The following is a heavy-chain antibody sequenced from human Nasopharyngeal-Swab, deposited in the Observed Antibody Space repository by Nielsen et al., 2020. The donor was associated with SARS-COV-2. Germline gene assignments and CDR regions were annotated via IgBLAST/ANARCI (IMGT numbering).Heavy chain of an antibody. J-gene: IGHJ4*02. CDR3: ARTTYSYGRFDY. Sequence: GESLKISCAASGFTFSNYEMSWVRQAPGKGLEWLSYISGTAGTISYADSVKGRFTISTDNAKNSLYLQMNSLRAEDTALYYCARTTYSYGRFDYWGQGTLVTVFS. V-gene: IGHV3-48*03. CDR2: ISGTAGTI. CDR1: GFTFSNYE. D-gene: IGHD5-18*01.